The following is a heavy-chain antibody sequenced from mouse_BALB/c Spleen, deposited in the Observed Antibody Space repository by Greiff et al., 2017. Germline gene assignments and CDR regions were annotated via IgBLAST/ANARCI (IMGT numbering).Heavy chain of an antibody. Sequence: DQLQQSGPELVKPGASVKISCKASGYTFTDYNMHWVKQSHGKSLEWIGYIYPYNGGTGYNQKFKSKATLTVDNSSSTAYMELRSLTSEDSAVYYCARDDGYSFAYWGQGTLVTVSA. CDR2: IYPYNGGT. J-gene: IGHJ3*01. V-gene: IGHV1S29*02. CDR1: GYTFTDYN. D-gene: IGHD2-3*01. CDR3: ARDDGYSFAY.